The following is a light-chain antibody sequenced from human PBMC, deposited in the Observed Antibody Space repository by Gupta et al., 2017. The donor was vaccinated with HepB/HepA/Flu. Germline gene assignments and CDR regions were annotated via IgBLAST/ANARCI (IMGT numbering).Light chain of an antibody. Sequence: LLTQSPGTLSLSPGERATLSCRASQSVSSSYLAWYQQKPGQAPRLLIYGASSRATGIPDRGSGRGSGTDFTLTISRLETEDFAVYYGQQYGSSPAYTFGQGTKLEIK. J-gene: IGKJ2*01. CDR3: QQYGSSPAYT. V-gene: IGKV3-20*01. CDR1: QSVSSSY. CDR2: GAS.